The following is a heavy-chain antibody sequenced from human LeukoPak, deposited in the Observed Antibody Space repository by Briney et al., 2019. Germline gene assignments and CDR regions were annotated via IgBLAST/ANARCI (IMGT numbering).Heavy chain of an antibody. CDR3: ARESPDVYYDSSGHPQS. D-gene: IGHD3-22*01. J-gene: IGHJ5*02. Sequence: SETLSLTCTVSGGCISSSSYYWGWIRQPPGKGLEWIGSIYYSGSTYYNPSLKSRVTISVDTSKNQFSLKLSSVTAADTAVYYCARESPDVYYDSSGHPQSWGQGTLVTVSS. CDR2: IYYSGST. CDR1: GGCISSSSYY. V-gene: IGHV4-39*07.